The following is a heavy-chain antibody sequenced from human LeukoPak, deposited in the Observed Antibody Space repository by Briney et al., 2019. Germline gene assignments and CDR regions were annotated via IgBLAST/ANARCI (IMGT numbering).Heavy chain of an antibody. Sequence: GGSLRLSCVASGFTFSTYSMNWARQAPGKGLEWVSYISDTSYTIYYADSVKGRFTISRDNAKNSLYLQMSRLRDEDTAVYYCARAILGGDYWGQGTLVTVSS. V-gene: IGHV3-48*02. J-gene: IGHJ4*02. CDR3: ARAILGGDY. CDR2: ISDTSYTI. CDR1: GFTFSTYS. D-gene: IGHD3-16*01.